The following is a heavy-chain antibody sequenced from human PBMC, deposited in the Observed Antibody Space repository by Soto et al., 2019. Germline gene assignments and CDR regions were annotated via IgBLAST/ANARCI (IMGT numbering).Heavy chain of an antibody. J-gene: IGHJ6*02. CDR2: SYSNDDK. V-gene: IGHV2-5*01. Sequence: QITLKESGPTLVKPTQTLTLTCTFSGFSLSTSGVGVGWVRQPPGKALEWLALSYSNDDKRFSTSLKSRLTITKDTSKNQVVLTMTNMDTVDTAKYDCTPMRCSGLYGMYVWGHGTTGTVSS. CDR3: TPMRCSGLYGMYV. D-gene: IGHD3-10*02. CDR1: GFSLSTSGVG.